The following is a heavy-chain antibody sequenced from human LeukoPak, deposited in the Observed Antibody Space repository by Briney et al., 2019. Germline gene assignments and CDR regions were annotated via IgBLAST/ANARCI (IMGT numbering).Heavy chain of an antibody. Sequence: GGSLRLSCAASGFSFSSHAMHWVRQAPGKGLEWVAVISNDGSDKYYADSVKGRFAISRDNSKNTVYLQMNSLRAEDTAVYYCAKDWGPAWFGELPINLDYWGQGTLVTVSS. D-gene: IGHD3-10*01. CDR2: ISNDGSDK. V-gene: IGHV3-30*09. CDR3: AKDWGPAWFGELPINLDY. CDR1: GFSFSSHA. J-gene: IGHJ4*02.